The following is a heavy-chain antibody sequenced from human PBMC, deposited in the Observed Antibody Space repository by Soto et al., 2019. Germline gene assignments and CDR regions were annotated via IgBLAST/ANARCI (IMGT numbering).Heavy chain of an antibody. CDR2: IIPICGTP. V-gene: IGHV1-69*13. CDR1: GVNFSRHD. CDR3: SKREGSDRYSYDY. J-gene: IGHJ4*02. D-gene: IGHD5-18*01. Sequence: TVNGYCKASGVNFSRHDTGRVRQASGQGLEWVGGIIPICGTPQYAEKFQDRVTITADXXXSXXXXXLXXLXXEDXAVYYCSKREGSDRYSYDYWSQGSLVPGSS.